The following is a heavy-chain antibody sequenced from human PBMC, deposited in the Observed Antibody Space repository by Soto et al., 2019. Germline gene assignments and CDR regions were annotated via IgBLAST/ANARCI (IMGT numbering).Heavy chain of an antibody. CDR1: GFTFSSYA. J-gene: IGHJ6*02. V-gene: IGHV3-23*01. CDR2: ISGSGGST. CDR3: AKGSACAGSSYGMDV. D-gene: IGHD2-21*01. Sequence: GGSLRLSCAASGFTFSSYAMSWVRQAPGKGLEWVSAISGSGGSTYYADSVKGRFTISRDNSKNTLYLQMSSLRAEDTAVYYCAKGSACAGSSYGMDVWGQGTTVTVSS.